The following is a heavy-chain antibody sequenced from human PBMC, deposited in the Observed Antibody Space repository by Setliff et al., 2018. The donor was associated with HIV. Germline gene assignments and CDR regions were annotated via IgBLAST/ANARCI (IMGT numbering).Heavy chain of an antibody. CDR2: ISTSGST. CDR3: ARADCSGGSCYSPGY. V-gene: IGHV4-61*09. J-gene: IGHJ4*02. D-gene: IGHD2-15*01. CDR1: SGSITSAGYY. Sequence: SETLSLTCTVSSGSITSAGYYWGWIRQPAGKGLEWIGHISTSGSTNYNPSLKSRVTVSVDTSKNQFSLRLNSVTAADTAVYYCARADCSGGSCYSPGYWGQGTLVTVSS.